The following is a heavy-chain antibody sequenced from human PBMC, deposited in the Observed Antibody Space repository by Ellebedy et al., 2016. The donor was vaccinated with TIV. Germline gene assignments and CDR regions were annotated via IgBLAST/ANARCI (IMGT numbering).Heavy chain of an antibody. Sequence: GESLKISCKGSGYIFSSYWIAWVRQIPGKGLEWMGIIYPADSDTRYSPSFQGHVVMSVDKSLSTAYLQGRSLKASDTAMYYCASVRDRDYPKDGLNMWGRGTEVIVSP. J-gene: IGHJ3*02. V-gene: IGHV5-51*01. D-gene: IGHD4-11*01. CDR2: IYPADSDT. CDR3: ASVRDRDYPKDGLNM. CDR1: GYIFSSYW.